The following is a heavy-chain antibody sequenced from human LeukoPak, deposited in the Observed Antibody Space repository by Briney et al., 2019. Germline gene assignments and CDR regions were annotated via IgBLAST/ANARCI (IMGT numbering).Heavy chain of an antibody. V-gene: IGHV1-69-2*01. CDR3: AVRGYSYGYGYFDY. D-gene: IGHD5-18*01. Sequence: ASVKISCKVSGYTFTDYYMHWVQQAPGKGLEWMGLVDPGGGETIYAEKFQGRVTITADTSTDTAYMELSSLRSEDTAVYYCAVRGYSYGYGYFDYWGQGTLVTVSS. CDR1: GYTFTDYY. CDR2: VDPGGGET. J-gene: IGHJ4*02.